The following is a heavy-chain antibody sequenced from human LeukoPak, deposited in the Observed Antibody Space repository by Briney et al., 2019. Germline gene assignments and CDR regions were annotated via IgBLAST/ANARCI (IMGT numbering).Heavy chain of an antibody. J-gene: IGHJ4*02. D-gene: IGHD5-12*01. Sequence: PGGSLRLSCAASGFTFSSYEMKWVRQAPGKGLEWVSYISTSGSTIYLADSVKGRFTVSRDNARNSLYLQMNSLRAEDTAVYYCARGVLSGYDRPTDYWGQGILVTVYS. CDR2: ISTSGSTI. CDR3: ARGVLSGYDRPTDY. V-gene: IGHV3-48*03. CDR1: GFTFSSYE.